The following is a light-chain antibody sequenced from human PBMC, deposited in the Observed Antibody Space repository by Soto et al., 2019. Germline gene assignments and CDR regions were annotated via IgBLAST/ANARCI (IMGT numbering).Light chain of an antibody. Sequence: SYELTQPPSLSVAPGRTAKITCGGDNIESKSVHWYQQKPGQAPVLVMYYDSDRPSGIPERFSGSNSGNTATLTISRVEGGDEADYYCQVCANSSEHYVFGTGTKLTVL. CDR1: NIESKS. CDR3: QVCANSSEHYV. CDR2: YDS. J-gene: IGLJ1*01. V-gene: IGLV3-21*04.